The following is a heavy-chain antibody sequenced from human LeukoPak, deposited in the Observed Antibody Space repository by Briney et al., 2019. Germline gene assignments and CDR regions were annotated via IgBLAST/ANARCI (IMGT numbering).Heavy chain of an antibody. Sequence: PSETLSLACTVSGGSISSYYWSWIRQPPGKGLEWIGYIYYSGSTNYNPSLKSRVIISVDTSKNQFSLKLSSVTAADTAVYYCARGPRGLNYWGQGTLVTVSS. CDR1: GGSISSYY. CDR3: ARGPRGLNY. D-gene: IGHD3-22*01. CDR2: IYYSGST. V-gene: IGHV4-59*01. J-gene: IGHJ4*02.